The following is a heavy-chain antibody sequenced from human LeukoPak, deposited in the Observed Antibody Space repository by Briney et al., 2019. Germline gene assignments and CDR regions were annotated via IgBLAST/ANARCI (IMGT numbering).Heavy chain of an antibody. J-gene: IGHJ4*02. Sequence: PGGSLRLSCAASGFTFSSYSMNWVRQAPGKGLEWVSVIYRGGSTYYADSVKGRFTISRHNSRDTMYLQMNSLRTEDTAVYYCARTLRSGKFDYWGQGTLVTVSS. CDR2: IYRGGST. D-gene: IGHD3-3*01. CDR3: ARTLRSGKFDY. CDR1: GFTFSSYS. V-gene: IGHV3-53*04.